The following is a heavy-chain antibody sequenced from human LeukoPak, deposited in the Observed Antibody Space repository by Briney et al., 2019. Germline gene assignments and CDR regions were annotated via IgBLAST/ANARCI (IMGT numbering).Heavy chain of an antibody. CDR1: GFTFSSYA. D-gene: IGHD3-3*01. CDR2: ISGSGGSI. Sequence: GGSLRLSCSASGFTFSSYAMSWVRQAPGKGLEWCSVISGSGGSIYYADSVRGRFTISRDNSKNTLYLQMNSLRAEDTAIYYCAKEGGTYDFFGGFFDYWGQGTLVTVSS. J-gene: IGHJ4*02. CDR3: AKEGGTYDFFGGFFDY. V-gene: IGHV3-23*01.